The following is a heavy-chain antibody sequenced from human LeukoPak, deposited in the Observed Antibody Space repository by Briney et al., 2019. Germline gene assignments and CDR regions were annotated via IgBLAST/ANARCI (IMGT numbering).Heavy chain of an antibody. CDR3: ARHRSASSGDAFEI. D-gene: IGHD6-19*01. J-gene: IGHJ3*02. CDR1: GYTFSDYW. CDR2: IYPGDSDT. V-gene: IGHV5-51*01. Sequence: GESLKISCKASGYTFSDYWIGWVRQMPGQGLEWMGIIYPGDSDTRYSPSFQGQVTISADKSISTAYLQWSSLKASDTAMYYCARHRSASSGDAFEIWGQGTTVTVSS.